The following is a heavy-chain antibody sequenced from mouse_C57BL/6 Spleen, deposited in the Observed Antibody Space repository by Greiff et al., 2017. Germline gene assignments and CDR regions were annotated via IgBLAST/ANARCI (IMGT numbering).Heavy chain of an antibody. V-gene: IGHV1-52*01. J-gene: IGHJ4*01. CDR3: ARGLGGAMDY. CDR1: GYTFTSYW. CDR2: IDPSDSET. D-gene: IGHD3-3*01. Sequence: QVQLKQPGAELVRPGSSVKLSCKASGYTFTSYWMHWVKQRPIQGLEWIGNIDPSDSETHYNQKFKDKATLTVDKSSSTAYMQRSSLTSEDSAVYYCARGLGGAMDYWGQGTSVTVAS.